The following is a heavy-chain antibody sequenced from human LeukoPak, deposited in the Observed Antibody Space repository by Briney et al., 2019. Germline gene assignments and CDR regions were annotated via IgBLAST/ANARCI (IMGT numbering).Heavy chain of an antibody. V-gene: IGHV3-30*04. J-gene: IGHJ6*02. Sequence: GGSLRLSCAASGFTFSSYAMHWVRQAPGKGLEWVAVISYDGSNKYYADSVKGRFTISRDNSKNTLYLQMNSLRAEDTAVHYCARDHPKGMDVWGQGTTVTVSS. CDR1: GFTFSSYA. CDR3: ARDHPKGMDV. CDR2: ISYDGSNK.